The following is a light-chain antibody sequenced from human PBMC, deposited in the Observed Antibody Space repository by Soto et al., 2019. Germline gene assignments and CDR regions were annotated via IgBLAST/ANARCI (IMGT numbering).Light chain of an antibody. V-gene: IGKV1-17*01. CDR2: AAS. CDR1: QGIKND. J-gene: IGKJ5*01. CDR3: VQHNSYPLN. Sequence: DIQMTQSPSSLSAFVGDTVTITCRARQGIKNDLGWYQPKVGKAPKRLIYAASNLQSRVPSRFSGRGSGTDFTLTNSSLQPEDFATYYGVQHNSYPLNFGQGTRLEIK.